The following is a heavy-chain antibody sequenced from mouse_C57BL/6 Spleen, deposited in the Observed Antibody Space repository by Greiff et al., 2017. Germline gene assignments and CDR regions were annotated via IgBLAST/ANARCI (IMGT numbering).Heavy chain of an antibody. CDR3: ARSNWDGFAY. V-gene: IGHV1-80*01. D-gene: IGHD4-1*01. J-gene: IGHJ3*01. CDR1: GYAFSSYW. Sequence: VKLQESGAELVKPGASVKISCKASGYAFSSYWMNWVKQRPGKGLEWIGQIYPGDGDTNYNGKFKGKATLTADKSSSTAYMQLSSLTSEDSAVYFCARSNWDGFAYWGQGTLVTVSA. CDR2: IYPGDGDT.